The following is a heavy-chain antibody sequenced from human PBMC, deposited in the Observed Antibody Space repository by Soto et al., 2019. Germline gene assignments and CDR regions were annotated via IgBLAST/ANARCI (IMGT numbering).Heavy chain of an antibody. D-gene: IGHD2-21*02. Sequence: QVQLVESGGGVVQPGRSLRLSCAASGFTFSSYAMHWVRQAPGKGLEWVAVISYDGSNKYYADSVKGRFTISRDNSKNTLYLQMSSLRAEDTAVYYCARVGLAYCGGDCYSDLGYWGQGTLVNVSS. CDR2: ISYDGSNK. CDR3: ARVGLAYCGGDCYSDLGY. V-gene: IGHV3-30-3*01. CDR1: GFTFSSYA. J-gene: IGHJ4*02.